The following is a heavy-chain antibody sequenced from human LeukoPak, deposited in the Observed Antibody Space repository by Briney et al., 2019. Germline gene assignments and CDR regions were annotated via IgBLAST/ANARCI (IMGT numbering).Heavy chain of an antibody. CDR2: INGDGNSI. CDR1: GFTFSNYG. CDR3: ARGKSGSYGLEDY. Sequence: SGGSLRVSCAASGFTFSNYGIHWVRQAPGKGLEWVSRINGDGNSINYADSVRGRFTISRDNAKNTLYLQMNSLRAEDTAVYYCARGKSGSYGLEDYLGHGTLVTVSS. D-gene: IGHD1-26*01. J-gene: IGHJ4*01. V-gene: IGHV3-74*01.